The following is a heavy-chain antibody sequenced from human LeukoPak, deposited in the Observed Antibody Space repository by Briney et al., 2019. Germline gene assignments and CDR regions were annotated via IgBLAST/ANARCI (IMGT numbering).Heavy chain of an antibody. CDR1: GFTFSSYA. D-gene: IGHD2-15*01. J-gene: IGHJ4*02. CDR2: ISGSGGST. V-gene: IGHV3-23*01. Sequence: GGSLRLSCAASGFTFSSYAMSWVRQAPGKGLEWVSAISGSGGSTYYADSVKGRFTISRDNSKNTLYLQMNSLRAEDTAVHYCARQYCSGGSCYRLPATEFDYWGQGTLVTASS. CDR3: ARQYCSGGSCYRLPATEFDY.